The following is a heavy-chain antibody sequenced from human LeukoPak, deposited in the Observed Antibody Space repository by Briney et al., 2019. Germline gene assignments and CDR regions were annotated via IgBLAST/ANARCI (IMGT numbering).Heavy chain of an antibody. CDR2: IWHSGTT. CDR3: ARHTRVRDGYNLYCFDP. J-gene: IGHJ5*02. Sequence: PSETLSLTCTVSGGSISSSTYYWGWVRQPPGVGPEWIVSIWHSGTTYYNPSLKSRVTISVDTSKNQFSLKLTSVTAADTAVYYCARHTRVRDGYNLYCFDPWGQGTLVTVSS. D-gene: IGHD5-24*01. CDR1: GGSISSSTYY. V-gene: IGHV4-39*01.